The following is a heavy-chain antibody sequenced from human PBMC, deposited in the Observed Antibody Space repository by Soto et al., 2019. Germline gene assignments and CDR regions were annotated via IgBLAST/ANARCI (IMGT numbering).Heavy chain of an antibody. CDR2: ISGGSSRI. D-gene: IGHD5-12*01. J-gene: IGHJ6*02. Sequence: GSLRLSCAASGFSFSTYDMNWVRQAPGKGLEWVSYISGGSSRIFYADSVKGRFTISRDDAKNSLYLQMNSLRDEDTGVYYCARVIYGGWSTIKDYYYYAMDVWGQGTTVTVSS. V-gene: IGHV3-48*02. CDR3: ARVIYGGWSTIKDYYYYAMDV. CDR1: GFSFSTYD.